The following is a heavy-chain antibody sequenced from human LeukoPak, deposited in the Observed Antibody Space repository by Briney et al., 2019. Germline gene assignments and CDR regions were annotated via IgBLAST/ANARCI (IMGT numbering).Heavy chain of an antibody. CDR2: IHSGGST. CDR3: ARGLYFDY. J-gene: IGHJ4*02. Sequence: GGSLRLSCAVSGFTVSSNYMSWVRQAPGKGLEWVSIIHSGGSTYYADSVKGRFTISRDNSKNTLYLQMNSLRAEDAAVYYCARGLYFDYWGQGTLVAVSS. D-gene: IGHD3-22*01. CDR1: GFTVSSNY. V-gene: IGHV3-66*01.